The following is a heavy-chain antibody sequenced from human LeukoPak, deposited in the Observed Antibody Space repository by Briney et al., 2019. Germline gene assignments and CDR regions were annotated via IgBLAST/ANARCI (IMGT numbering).Heavy chain of an antibody. CDR2: IIPILGIA. D-gene: IGHD2-21*02. CDR1: GGTFSSYA. J-gene: IGHJ4*02. CDR3: ARPYCGGDCYSPFDY. Sequence: ASVKVSCKASGGTFSSYAISWVRQAPGQGLEWMGRIIPILGIANYAQKFQGRVTITADKSTSTAYMELSSLRSEDTAVYYCARPYCGGDCYSPFDYWGQGTLVTVSS. V-gene: IGHV1-69*04.